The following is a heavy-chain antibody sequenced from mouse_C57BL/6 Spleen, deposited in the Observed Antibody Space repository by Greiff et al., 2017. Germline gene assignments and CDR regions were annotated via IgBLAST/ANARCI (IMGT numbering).Heavy chain of an antibody. CDR3: AREDYSSPYYFDY. V-gene: IGHV1-82*01. CDR1: GYAFRSSW. J-gene: IGHJ2*01. Sequence: QVQLQQSGPELVKPGASVKISCKASGYAFRSSWMNWVKQRPGKGLEWIGRIYPGDGDTNYNVKFKGKATLTAYKSSSTAYMPRSSLTSEDSAVYFCAREDYSSPYYFDYWGQGTTLTVSS. D-gene: IGHD2-5*01. CDR2: IYPGDGDT.